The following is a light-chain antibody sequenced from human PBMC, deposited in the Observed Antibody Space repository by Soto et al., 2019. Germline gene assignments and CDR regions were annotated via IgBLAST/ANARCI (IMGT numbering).Light chain of an antibody. V-gene: IGKV1-5*03. CDR3: QPYNSYSEA. CDR1: QTISSW. J-gene: IGKJ1*01. Sequence: IQRTHAPSTLSVSLGDRVTITGRASQTISSWFAWYQQKPGKAPNLLIYKASTLKSGVPSRFSGSGSGTEFTLTISSLQPDDFATYYCQPYNSYSEAFGQGTKVDI. CDR2: KAS.